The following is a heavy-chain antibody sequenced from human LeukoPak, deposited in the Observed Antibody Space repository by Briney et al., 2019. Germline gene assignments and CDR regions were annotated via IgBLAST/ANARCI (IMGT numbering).Heavy chain of an antibody. V-gene: IGHV3-7*01. Sequence: PGGSLRLSCAASGFTFSSYWMSWVRQAPGKGLEWVANIKQDGSEKYYVDSVKGRFTISRDNAKNSLYLQMNSLRAEDTAVYYCASGPRFLEWLPPYHWFDPWGQGTLVTVSS. CDR3: ASGPRFLEWLPPYHWFDP. CDR2: IKQDGSEK. CDR1: GFTFSSYW. J-gene: IGHJ5*02. D-gene: IGHD3-3*01.